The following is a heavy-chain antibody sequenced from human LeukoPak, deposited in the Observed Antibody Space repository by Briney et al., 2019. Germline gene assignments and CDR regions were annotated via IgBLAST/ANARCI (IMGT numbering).Heavy chain of an antibody. CDR1: GYTLTELS. Sequence: GASLKVSCKVSGYTLTELSMHWVRQAPGKGLEWMGGFDPEDGETVYAQRFQGRVTMTEDTSTDTAYMELSSLRSEDTAVYYCATGSLRLGEFSLGYWGQGTLVTVSS. CDR3: ATGSLRLGEFSLGY. J-gene: IGHJ4*02. D-gene: IGHD3-16*02. CDR2: FDPEDGET. V-gene: IGHV1-24*01.